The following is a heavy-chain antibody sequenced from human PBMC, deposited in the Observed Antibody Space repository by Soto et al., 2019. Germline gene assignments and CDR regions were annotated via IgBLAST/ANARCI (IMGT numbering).Heavy chain of an antibody. CDR3: ATGVIWIGYFTVDS. V-gene: IGHV1-69*01. CDR2: FIPVYRTL. D-gene: IGHD3-3*01. CDR1: GGSFGNSA. J-gene: IGHJ4*02. Sequence: QVQLVQSGAEVKKPGSSVKVSCKASGGSFGNSAINWVRQAPGQGLEWLGGFIPVYRTLNYAQKFQGRVTITADESTGTADMTLSSLVSDDTAVYYCATGVIWIGYFTVDSWGQGTRVTVSS.